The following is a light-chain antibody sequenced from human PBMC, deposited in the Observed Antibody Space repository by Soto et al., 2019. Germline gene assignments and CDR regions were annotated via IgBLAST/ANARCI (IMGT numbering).Light chain of an antibody. J-gene: IGKJ1*01. V-gene: IGKV3-20*01. CDR3: QQYVGWT. Sequence: EIVLTLSPGTLSLSPGERATLSCRASHSVGSSHLAWYQQKPGQAPRLLIYGASSRATGVPDRFSGSGSGTDFTLTISRLEPEDSAVYYCQQYVGWTFGQGTKVEIK. CDR1: HSVGSSH. CDR2: GAS.